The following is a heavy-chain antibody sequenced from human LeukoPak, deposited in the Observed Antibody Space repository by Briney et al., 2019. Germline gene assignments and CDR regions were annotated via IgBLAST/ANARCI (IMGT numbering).Heavy chain of an antibody. CDR2: MNPNNGDT. CDR3: ARGSGWRGNFYYYMDV. CDR1: GYSFISSD. J-gene: IGHJ6*03. D-gene: IGHD6-19*01. V-gene: IGHV1-8*03. Sequence: ASVKVSCKAPGYSFISSDISWVRQAPGQGLEWMGWMNPNNGDTEYAQKFQGRLTITTNTATSTAYMELRSLTIEDTAVYYCARGSGWRGNFYYYMDVWGKGTTVTVSS.